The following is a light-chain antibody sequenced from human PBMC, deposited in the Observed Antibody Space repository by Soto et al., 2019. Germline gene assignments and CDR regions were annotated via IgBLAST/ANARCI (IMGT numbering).Light chain of an antibody. Sequence: ENVLTQSPGTLSLSPGEGATLSCRASQSVSSSYLAWYQQKPGQAPRLLIYGASSRATGIPDRFSGSGSGTDFTLTISRLEPEDFAMYYCHQYGSSPPVTFGQGTRLEIK. CDR3: HQYGSSPPVT. V-gene: IGKV3-20*01. CDR1: QSVSSSY. CDR2: GAS. J-gene: IGKJ5*01.